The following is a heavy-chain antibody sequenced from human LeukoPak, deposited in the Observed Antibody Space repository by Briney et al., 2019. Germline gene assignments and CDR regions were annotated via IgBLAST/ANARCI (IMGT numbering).Heavy chain of an antibody. J-gene: IGHJ5*02. Sequence: GGSLRLSCAASGFTFSSYAMSWVRQAPGKGLEWVSAISGSGGSTYYADSVKGRFTISRDNSKNTLYLQMNSLRAEDTAVYYCAKDRDGYYDSSGYWTWGQGTLVTVSS. V-gene: IGHV3-23*01. CDR3: AKDRDGYYDSSGYWT. CDR1: GFTFSSYA. CDR2: ISGSGGST. D-gene: IGHD3-22*01.